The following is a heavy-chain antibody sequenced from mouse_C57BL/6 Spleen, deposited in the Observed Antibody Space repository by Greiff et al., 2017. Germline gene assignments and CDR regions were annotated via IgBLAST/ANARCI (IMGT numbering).Heavy chain of an antibody. V-gene: IGHV5-12*01. D-gene: IGHD2-3*01. J-gene: IGHJ3*01. CDR3: ARHDGYYRFAD. CDR1: GFTFSDYY. Sequence: DVKLVESGGGLVQPGGSLKLSCAASGFTFSDYYMYWVRQTPETRLEWVAYISNGGGSTYYPDTVKGRFTISRDNAKNTLYLKMSRLKDEDTAMYYSARHDGYYRFADWGQGTLVTVSA. CDR2: ISNGGGST.